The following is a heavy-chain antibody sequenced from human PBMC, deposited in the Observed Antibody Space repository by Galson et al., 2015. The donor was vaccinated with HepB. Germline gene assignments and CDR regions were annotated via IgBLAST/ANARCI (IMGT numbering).Heavy chain of an antibody. CDR1: GVNVSSNY. CDR3: AKVPYLYSVLAGTMAGFDY. D-gene: IGHD6-19*01. CDR2: ISYDGSNK. V-gene: IGHV3-30*18. Sequence: FLSLSCAASGVNVSSNYMSWVRQAPLKGREWVAVISYDGSNKYYADSVKGRFTISRDNSKHTLYLQMNSLRPEDTALYYRAKVPYLYSVLAGTMAGFDYWGQGTLVTVSS. J-gene: IGHJ4*02.